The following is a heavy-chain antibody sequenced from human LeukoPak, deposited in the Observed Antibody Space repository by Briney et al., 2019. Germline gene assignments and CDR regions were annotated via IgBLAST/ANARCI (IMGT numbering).Heavy chain of an antibody. CDR2: INHSGST. CDR1: GGSFSGYY. Sequence: SETLSLTCAVYGGSFSGYYWSWIRQPPGKGLEWIGEINHSGSTNYNPSLKSRVTISVDTSKNRFSLKLSSVTAADTAVYYCARGYSYGFGSNWGQGTLVTVSS. CDR3: ARGYSYGFGSN. V-gene: IGHV4-34*01. J-gene: IGHJ4*02. D-gene: IGHD5-18*01.